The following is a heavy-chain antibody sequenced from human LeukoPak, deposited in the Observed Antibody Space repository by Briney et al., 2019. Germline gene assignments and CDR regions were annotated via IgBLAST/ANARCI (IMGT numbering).Heavy chain of an antibody. CDR2: ISSSSSYM. CDR1: GFTFSSYT. CDR3: ARALTPASGWLGS. J-gene: IGHJ5*01. D-gene: IGHD6-19*01. V-gene: IGHV3-21*01. Sequence: GGSLRLSCAASGFTFSSYTMIWVRQAPGKGLEWVSCISSSSSYMYYGDTLKGRFTISRDNAKNSLYLQMDDLRAEDTAMYYCARALTPASGWLGSWGQGTLVTVSS.